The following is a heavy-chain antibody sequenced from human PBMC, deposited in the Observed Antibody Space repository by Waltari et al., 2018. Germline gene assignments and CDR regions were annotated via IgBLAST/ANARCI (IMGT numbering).Heavy chain of an antibody. Sequence: QVQLVESGGGVVQPGRSLRLSCAASGFTFSSYAMHWVRQAPGKGLEWVAVISYEGSNKYYADSVKGRFTISRDNSKNTLYLQMNSLRAEDTAVYYCASYATVWGQGTLVTVSS. V-gene: IGHV3-30*01. CDR2: ISYEGSNK. CDR3: ASYATV. CDR1: GFTFSSYA. J-gene: IGHJ4*02. D-gene: IGHD4-17*01.